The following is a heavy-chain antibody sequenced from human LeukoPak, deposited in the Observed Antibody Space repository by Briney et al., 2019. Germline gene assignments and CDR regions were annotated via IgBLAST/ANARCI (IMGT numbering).Heavy chain of an antibody. CDR1: GYTFTAYY. CDR3: AVQTIVANTQGDAFDI. J-gene: IGHJ3*02. D-gene: IGHD5-12*01. CDR2: INCNSAGT. V-gene: IGHV1-2*06. Sequence: ASVKVSCKASGYTFTAYYIHWVRQAPGQGLEWVGRINCNSAGTNYAQKFRGRVTMTRDTSISTVYMELTSLRSDDTAVYCCAVQTIVANTQGDAFDIWGQGTTVIVSS.